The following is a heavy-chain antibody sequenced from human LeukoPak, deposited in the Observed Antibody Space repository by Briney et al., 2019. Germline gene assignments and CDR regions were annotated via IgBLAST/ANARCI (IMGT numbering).Heavy chain of an antibody. D-gene: IGHD3-3*01. J-gene: IGHJ3*02. Sequence: GGSLRLPCAASGFTFDDYGMSWVRQVPGKGLEWVSFINWNGDSRGYVDSVKGRFTVSRDKATKSLYLEMNSLRDEDTAFFYCARVGNSIFGTPMDAFDIWSQGTLVTVSS. CDR1: GFTFDDYG. V-gene: IGHV3-20*04. CDR3: ARVGNSIFGTPMDAFDI. CDR2: INWNGDSR.